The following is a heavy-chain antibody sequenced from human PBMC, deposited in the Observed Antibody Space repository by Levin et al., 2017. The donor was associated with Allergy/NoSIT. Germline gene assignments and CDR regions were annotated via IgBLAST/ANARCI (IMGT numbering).Heavy chain of an antibody. CDR1: GGSISHYF. D-gene: IGHD3-3*01. CDR2: IYYSGST. Sequence: KPSETLSLTCTVSGGSISHYFWSWIRQPPGKGLEWIGYIYYSGSTNYNPSLKSRVTISVETSKNQFSLKLSSVTAADTAVYYCASGKYYDRPFDYWGQGTLVTVSS. CDR3: ASGKYYDRPFDY. J-gene: IGHJ4*02. V-gene: IGHV4-59*01.